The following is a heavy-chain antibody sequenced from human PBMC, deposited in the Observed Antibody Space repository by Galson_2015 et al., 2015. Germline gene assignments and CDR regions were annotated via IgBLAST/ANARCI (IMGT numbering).Heavy chain of an antibody. CDR3: AKDRRAVVMSAIDY. D-gene: IGHD2-21*02. CDR1: GFTFSSSA. Sequence: SLRLSCAASGFTFSSSAMNWVRQAPGKGLEWVSAFSHTGSSIYYADSVKGRFTISRDNSKNTLYLHLNSLRADDTAVYYCAKDRRAVVMSAIDYWGQGTQVTVSS. V-gene: IGHV3-23*01. J-gene: IGHJ4*02. CDR2: FSHTGSSI.